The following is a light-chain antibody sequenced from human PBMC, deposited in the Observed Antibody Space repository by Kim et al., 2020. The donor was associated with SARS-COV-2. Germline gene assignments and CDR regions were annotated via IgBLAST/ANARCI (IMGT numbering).Light chain of an antibody. V-gene: IGKV4-1*01. CDR1: QSILSNSNYKNI. Sequence: RATIDFKSSQSILSNSNYKNILTWYQQTVGQPPTLLFYWASIRVSGIPDRFSASGSGTDFTLTITSLQAVDVAVYYCQQFYSGQTFGQGTKVDIK. CDR2: WAS. CDR3: QQFYSGQT. J-gene: IGKJ1*01.